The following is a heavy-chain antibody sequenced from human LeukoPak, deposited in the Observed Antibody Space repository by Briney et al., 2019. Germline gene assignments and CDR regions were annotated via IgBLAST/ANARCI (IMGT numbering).Heavy chain of an antibody. CDR3: ASNPTKYCSGGSCYSGWSDP. J-gene: IGHJ5*02. Sequence: ASVKVSCKASGYTFTSHAMHWVRQAPGQRLEWMGWINAGNGNTKYSQKFQGRVTITRDTSASTAYVELSSLRSEDTAVYYCASNPTKYCSGGSCYSGWSDPWGQGTLVTVSS. CDR2: INAGNGNT. D-gene: IGHD2-15*01. CDR1: GYTFTSHA. V-gene: IGHV1-3*01.